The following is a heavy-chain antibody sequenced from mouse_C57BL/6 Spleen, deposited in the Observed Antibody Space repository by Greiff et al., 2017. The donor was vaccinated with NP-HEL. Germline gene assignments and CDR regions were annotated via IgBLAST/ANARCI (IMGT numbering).Heavy chain of an antibody. CDR1: GFTFSDYY. J-gene: IGHJ2*01. V-gene: IGHV5-16*01. D-gene: IGHD3-2*02. CDR2: INYDGSST. Sequence: EVMLVESEGGLVQPGSSMKLSCTASGFTFSDYYMAWVRQVPEKGLEWVANINYDGSSTYYLDSLKSRFIISRDNAKNILYLQMSSLKSEDTATYYCARDRGSSGYVYFDYWGQGTTLTVSS. CDR3: ARDRGSSGYVYFDY.